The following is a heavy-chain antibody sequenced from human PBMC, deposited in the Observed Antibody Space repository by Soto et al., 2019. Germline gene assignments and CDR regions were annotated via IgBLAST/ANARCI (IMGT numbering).Heavy chain of an antibody. CDR1: GYTFTSYG. D-gene: IGHD6-19*01. Sequence: ASVKVSCKASGYTFTSYGISWVRQAPGQGLEWMGWISAYNGNTNYAQKFQGRVTITADKSTSTAYMELSSLRSEDTAVYYCATYSSGSDWGQGTLVTVSS. CDR3: ATYSSGSD. V-gene: IGHV1-18*01. CDR2: ISAYNGNT. J-gene: IGHJ4*02.